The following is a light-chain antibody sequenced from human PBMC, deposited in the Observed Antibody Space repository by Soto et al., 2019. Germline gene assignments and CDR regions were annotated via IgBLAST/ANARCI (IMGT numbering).Light chain of an antibody. CDR1: QSVSSN. Sequence: EIVMTQSPATLSVSPGERATLSCRASQSVSSNLAWYQQKPGQAPRLLIYGASTRATGIPARVSGSGSGTEFTLTISSLQSEDFAVYYCQQYNNWPCTFGQGTKLEIK. V-gene: IGKV3-15*01. CDR3: QQYNNWPCT. CDR2: GAS. J-gene: IGKJ2*02.